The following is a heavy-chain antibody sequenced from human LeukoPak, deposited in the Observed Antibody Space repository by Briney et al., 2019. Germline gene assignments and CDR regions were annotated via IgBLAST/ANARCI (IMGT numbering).Heavy chain of an antibody. Sequence: GGSLRLSCAASGFTFSSYAMHWVRQAPGKGLEWVAVISYDGSNKYYADSVKGRFTISRDNSKNTPYLQMNSLRAEDTAVYYCARDSSYYYDSSGYYYETYFDYWGQGTLVTVSS. J-gene: IGHJ4*02. V-gene: IGHV3-30-3*01. D-gene: IGHD3-22*01. CDR2: ISYDGSNK. CDR3: ARDSSYYYDSSGYYYETYFDY. CDR1: GFTFSSYA.